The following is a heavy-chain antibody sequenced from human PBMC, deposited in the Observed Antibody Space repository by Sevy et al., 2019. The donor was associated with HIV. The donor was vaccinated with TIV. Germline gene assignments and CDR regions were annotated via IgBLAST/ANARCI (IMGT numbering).Heavy chain of an antibody. CDR3: AKDMRAAAGTTTFDY. Sequence: GGSLRLSCAASGFTFSSYNMNWVRQAPGKGLEWISYISSSSSAIYYADSVKGRFTISRDNAKNSLYLQMNSLRAEDTALYYCAKDMRAAAGTTTFDYWGQGTLVTVSS. J-gene: IGHJ4*02. D-gene: IGHD6-13*01. CDR1: GFTFSSYN. V-gene: IGHV3-48*04. CDR2: ISSSSSAI.